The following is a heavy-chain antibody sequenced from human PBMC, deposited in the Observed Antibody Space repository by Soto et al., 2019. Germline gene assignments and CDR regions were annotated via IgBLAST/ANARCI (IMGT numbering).Heavy chain of an antibody. J-gene: IGHJ5*02. CDR2: IYYSGST. V-gene: IGHV4-39*01. Sequence: SETLSLTCTVSGGSISSISYYWGWIRQPPGKGLEWIGSIYYSGSTYYNPSLKSRVTISVDTSKNQFSLKLSSVTAADTAVYYCARSSIVLMVYAIWWFVRWGQGTLVTVSS. D-gene: IGHD2-8*01. CDR1: GGSISSISYY. CDR3: ARSSIVLMVYAIWWFVR.